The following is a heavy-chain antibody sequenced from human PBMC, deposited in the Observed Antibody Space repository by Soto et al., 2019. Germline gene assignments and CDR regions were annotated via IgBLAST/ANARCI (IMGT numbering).Heavy chain of an antibody. CDR3: ARDIDNRGYYYCLYG. V-gene: IGHV3-48*03. Sequence: LRLSCVAYGFAFTHYEMNWVRQATGKGLEWISYISNSGNTIYVADSMRGRFTISRDNAKNSLFLQMNSLRADDTAVYYCARDIDNRGYYYCLYGWGQGTTVA. CDR2: ISNSGNTI. D-gene: IGHD1-20*01. J-gene: IGHJ6*02. CDR1: GFAFTHYE.